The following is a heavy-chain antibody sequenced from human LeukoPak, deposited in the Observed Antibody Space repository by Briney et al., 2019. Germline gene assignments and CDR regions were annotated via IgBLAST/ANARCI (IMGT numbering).Heavy chain of an antibody. CDR3: AKDVTTGTLALDY. Sequence: HPGGTLRLSCAASGFTFSSWGMHWGRQAPGKGLEWVAVIWYDGIDKYYADSVEGRFTISRDNSKNTLYLQMNSLRAEDTAVYYCAKDVTTGTLALDYWGQRTMVADPS. CDR2: IWYDGIDK. D-gene: IGHD1-1*01. J-gene: IGHJ4*02. CDR1: GFTFSSWG. V-gene: IGHV3-33*06.